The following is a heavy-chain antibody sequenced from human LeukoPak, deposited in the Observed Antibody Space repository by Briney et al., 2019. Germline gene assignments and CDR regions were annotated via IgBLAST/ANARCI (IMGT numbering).Heavy chain of an antibody. CDR3: ARDKDGYNPSDVDY. Sequence: ASVKVSCKASGGTFSSYAISWVRQAPGQGLEWMGRIIPILGIANYAQKFQGRVTITADKSTSTAYMELSSLRSEDTAVYYCARDKDGYNPSDVDYWGQGTLVTVSS. J-gene: IGHJ4*02. CDR2: IIPILGIA. CDR1: GGTFSSYA. D-gene: IGHD5-12*01. V-gene: IGHV1-69*04.